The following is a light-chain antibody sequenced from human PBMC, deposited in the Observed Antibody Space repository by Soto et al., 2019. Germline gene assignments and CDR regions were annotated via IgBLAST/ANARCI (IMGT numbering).Light chain of an antibody. CDR3: NSYTSNNTYV. V-gene: IGLV2-14*03. CDR1: SSDVGAFNY. J-gene: IGLJ1*01. Sequence: ALTQPASVSGSPGQAITISCSGTSSDVGAFNYVSWYQQHPGKAPKLMIYDVSNRPSGVSNRFSGSKSGNTASLTISGLRAEDEADYYCNSYTSNNTYVFGTGTKV. CDR2: DVS.